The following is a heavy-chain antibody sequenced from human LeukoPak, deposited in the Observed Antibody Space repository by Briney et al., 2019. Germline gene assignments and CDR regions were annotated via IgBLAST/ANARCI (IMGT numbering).Heavy chain of an antibody. CDR3: ARIPRSSGYYYGSGKVPKLSDY. Sequence: PSETLSLTCAVYGGSFSGYYWSWIRQPPGKGLGWIGEINHSGSTNYNPSLKSRVTISVDTSKNQFSLKLSSVTAADTAVYYCARIPRSSGYYYGSGKVPKLSDYWGQGTLVTVSS. J-gene: IGHJ4*02. D-gene: IGHD3-22*01. CDR1: GGSFSGYY. V-gene: IGHV4-34*01. CDR2: INHSGST.